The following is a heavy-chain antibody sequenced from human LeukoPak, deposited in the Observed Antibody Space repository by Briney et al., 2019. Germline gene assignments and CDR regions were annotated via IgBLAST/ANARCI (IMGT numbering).Heavy chain of an antibody. Sequence: PSETLSLTCTVSGGSISSSSYYWGWIRQPPGKGLEWIGSIYYSGSTYYNPSLKSRVTISVDTSKNQFSLKLRSVTAADTAVYYCARVTGYVIEDYFDYWGKGTTVTISS. D-gene: IGHD3-22*01. J-gene: IGHJ4*03. V-gene: IGHV4-39*07. CDR3: ARVTGYVIEDYFDY. CDR1: GGSISSSSYY. CDR2: IYYSGST.